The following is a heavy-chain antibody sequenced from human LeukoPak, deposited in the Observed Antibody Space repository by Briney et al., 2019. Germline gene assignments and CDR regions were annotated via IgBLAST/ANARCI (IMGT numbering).Heavy chain of an antibody. CDR2: ISGSGDRT. CDR3: AKSGYGDSAIFDY. Sequence: GESLKISCAASGFTFSNYAMSWVRQPPGKGLEWVSAISGSGDRTYYADSVKGRFTISRDNSKNTLYLQMNSLRAEDTAVYYCAKSGYGDSAIFDYWGQGTLVTASS. D-gene: IGHD4-17*01. CDR1: GFTFSNYA. J-gene: IGHJ4*02. V-gene: IGHV3-23*01.